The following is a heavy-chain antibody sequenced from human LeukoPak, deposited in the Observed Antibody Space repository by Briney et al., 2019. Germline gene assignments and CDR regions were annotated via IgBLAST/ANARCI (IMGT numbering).Heavy chain of an antibody. Sequence: SETLSLTCTVSGYSISSGYYWGWIRQPPGKGLEWIGSIYHSGSTYYNPSLKSRVTISVDTSKNQSSLKLSSVTAADTAVYYCARYSSGWYGSYWYFDLWGRGTLVTVSS. CDR3: ARYSSGWYGSYWYFDL. D-gene: IGHD6-19*01. CDR1: GYSISSGYY. J-gene: IGHJ2*01. V-gene: IGHV4-38-2*02. CDR2: IYHSGST.